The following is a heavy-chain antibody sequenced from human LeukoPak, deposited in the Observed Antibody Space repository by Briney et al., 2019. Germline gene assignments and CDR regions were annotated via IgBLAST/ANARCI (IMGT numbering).Heavy chain of an antibody. CDR2: ITSSSSAK. V-gene: IGHV3-48*01. Sequence: PGGSLRLSCAASGFTFSNAWMNWVRQAPGKGLEWVSYITSSSSAKYYADSVKGRFTISRDNAGNSLYLQVNSLRAEDTAVYYCTRDQEGSDYWGQGTLVTVSS. J-gene: IGHJ4*02. CDR3: TRDQEGSDY. CDR1: GFTFSNAW.